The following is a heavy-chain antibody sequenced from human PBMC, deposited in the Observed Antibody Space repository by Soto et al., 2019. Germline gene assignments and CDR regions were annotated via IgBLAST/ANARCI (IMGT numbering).Heavy chain of an antibody. CDR1: GVSINTDGLY. CDR2: IHYSGTT. J-gene: IGHJ2*01. Sequence: QVQLQESGPGLVKPSQTLSLTCTVSGVSINTDGLYWNWIRQHPGRGLEWIGSIHYSGTTFDSPSLKSRLSMSVDTSKNEFSLQLSSVTAADTAFYLCARGSYIDTSGFSYWFFDLWGRGTLVTVSS. CDR3: ARGSYIDTSGFSYWFFDL. D-gene: IGHD3-22*01. V-gene: IGHV4-31*03.